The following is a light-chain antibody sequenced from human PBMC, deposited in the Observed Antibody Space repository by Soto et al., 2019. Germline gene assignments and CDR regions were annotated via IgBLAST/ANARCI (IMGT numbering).Light chain of an antibody. V-gene: IGKV1-5*01. CDR3: QQYNDYWT. Sequence: DIQMTQSPSTLSASVGDRVVITCRASQSITTWLAWYQQKPGKAPKLLIYDASSLESGVPSRFSGSGSGTEFTLTISSLQPDDVATYYCQQYNDYWTFGQGTKVEIK. CDR2: DAS. J-gene: IGKJ1*01. CDR1: QSITTW.